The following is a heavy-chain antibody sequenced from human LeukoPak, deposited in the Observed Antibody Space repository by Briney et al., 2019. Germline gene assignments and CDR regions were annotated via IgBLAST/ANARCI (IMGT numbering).Heavy chain of an antibody. CDR3: ARDLRVIWN. D-gene: IGHD3-10*01. J-gene: IGHJ4*02. CDR2: ISGSGGST. CDR1: GFTFSSYA. Sequence: AGGSLRLSCAASGFTFSSYAMSWVRQAPGKGLEWVSAISGSGGSTYYADSVKGRFTISRDNAKNSLYLQMNSLRAEDTAVYYCARDLRVIWNWGQGTLVTVSS. V-gene: IGHV3-23*01.